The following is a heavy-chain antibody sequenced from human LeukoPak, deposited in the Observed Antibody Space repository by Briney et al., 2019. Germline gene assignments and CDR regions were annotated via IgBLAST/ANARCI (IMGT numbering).Heavy chain of an antibody. J-gene: IGHJ4*02. V-gene: IGHV3-23*01. CDR3: AKESLPHRGYYFDS. CDR1: GFTFSAYA. CDR2: ISEDGGAR. Sequence: GGSLRLSCAASGFTFSAYAMSWVRQAPGKGLEWVSAISEDGGARLYADSVKGRFTISSDNSENTVSLQVNSLRAGDTAVYFCAKESLPHRGYYFDSWGRGTLITVSS. D-gene: IGHD3-22*01.